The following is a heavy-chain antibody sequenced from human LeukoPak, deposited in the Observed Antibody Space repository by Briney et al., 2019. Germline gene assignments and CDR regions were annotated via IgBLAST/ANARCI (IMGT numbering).Heavy chain of an antibody. CDR3: TTLYYYDSSGYYYVDYYYGMDV. CDR2: IKSKTDGGTT. Sequence: GGSLRLSCAASGFTFSSYWMSWVRQAPGKGREWVGRIKSKTDGGTTDYAAPVKGRFTISRDDSKNTLYLQMNSLKTEDTAVYYCTTLYYYDSSGYYYVDYYYGMDVWGQGTLVTVSS. CDR1: GFTFSSYW. J-gene: IGHJ6*02. V-gene: IGHV3-15*01. D-gene: IGHD3-22*01.